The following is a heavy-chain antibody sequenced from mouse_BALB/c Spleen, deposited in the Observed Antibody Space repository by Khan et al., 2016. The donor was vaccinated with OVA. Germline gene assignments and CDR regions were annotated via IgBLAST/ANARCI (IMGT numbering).Heavy chain of an antibody. V-gene: IGHV1-7*01. Sequence: QVQLKESGAELAKPGASVKMSCKASGYTFTSYWMHWIKQRPGQGLEWIGYINPTPGYTDYNQMFKEKATFTADKSFSTAYLQPRRLTSDDSDVYYCARDRIVYWGQGTGLEVSS. CDR2: INPTPGYT. CDR1: GYTFTSYW. CDR3: ARDRIVY. J-gene: IGHJ2*03.